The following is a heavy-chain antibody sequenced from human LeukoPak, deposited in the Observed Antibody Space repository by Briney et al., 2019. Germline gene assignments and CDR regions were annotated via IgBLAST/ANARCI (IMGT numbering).Heavy chain of an antibody. D-gene: IGHD3-16*01. J-gene: IGHJ6*03. V-gene: IGHV1-8*01. CDR2: MNPNSGNT. CDR3: ARRGKGLGYYMDV. Sequence: ASVKVSCRASGYSFTSYDIKWVRQATGQGLEWMGRMNPNSGNTDYAQKFQGRVTMTRNTSISTAYMELSSLTSEDTAMYYCARRGKGLGYYMDVWGKGTTVTISS. CDR1: GYSFTSYD.